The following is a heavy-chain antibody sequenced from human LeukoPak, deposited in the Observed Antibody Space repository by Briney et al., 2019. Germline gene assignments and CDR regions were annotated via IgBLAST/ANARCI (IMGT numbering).Heavy chain of an antibody. J-gene: IGHJ6*02. CDR2: ISYDGSNK. CDR1: GFTFSSYA. CDR3: ATSSPVWFGEFAYYYYGMDV. Sequence: GGSLRLSCAASGFTFSSYAMHWVRQAPGKGLEWVAVISYDGSNKYYADSVKGRFTISRDNAKNSLYLQMNSLRAEDTAVYYCATSSPVWFGEFAYYYYGMDVWGQGTTVTVSS. D-gene: IGHD3-10*01. V-gene: IGHV3-30*04.